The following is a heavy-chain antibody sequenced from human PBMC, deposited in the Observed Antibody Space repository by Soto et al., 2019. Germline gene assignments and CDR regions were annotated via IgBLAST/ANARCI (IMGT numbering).Heavy chain of an antibody. D-gene: IGHD4-17*01. CDR2: ISSSSSTI. Sequence: EVQLVESGGGLVQPGGSLRLSCAASGFTFSSYSMHWVRQAPGKGLEWVSYISSSSSTIYYADSVKGRFTISRDNAKNSVYLQMNSLRAEETAVYYCARDLNYGLFDYCGEGTLVTVCS. CDR3: ARDLNYGLFDY. V-gene: IGHV3-48*01. J-gene: IGHJ4*02. CDR1: GFTFSSYS.